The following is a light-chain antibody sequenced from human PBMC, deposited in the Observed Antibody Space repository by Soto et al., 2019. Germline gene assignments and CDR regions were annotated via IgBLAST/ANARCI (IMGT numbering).Light chain of an antibody. Sequence: DIQISHSPSSLSASVGYIVTITCRARQTINTYLNWYQQTPGTAPKLLIYDASSLQSGVPSRFRGSGSGTDFTLTITSLQPEDFATYYCQQSYTTPPTFGGGTKVDIK. V-gene: IGKV1-39*01. J-gene: IGKJ4*01. CDR1: QTINTY. CDR3: QQSYTTPPT. CDR2: DAS.